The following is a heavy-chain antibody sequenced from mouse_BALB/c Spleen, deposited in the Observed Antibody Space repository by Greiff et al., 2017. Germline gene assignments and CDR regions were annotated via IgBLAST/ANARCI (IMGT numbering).Heavy chain of an antibody. CDR2: ISYSGST. Sequence: EVQLVESGPSLVKPSQTLSLTCSVTGDSITSGYWNWIRKFPGNKLEYMGYISYSGSTYYNPSLKSRISITRDTSKNQYYLQLNSVTTEDTATYYCARYLYYGNSAWFAYWGQGTLVTVSA. V-gene: IGHV3-8*02. D-gene: IGHD2-1*01. J-gene: IGHJ3*01. CDR1: GDSITSGY. CDR3: ARYLYYGNSAWFAY.